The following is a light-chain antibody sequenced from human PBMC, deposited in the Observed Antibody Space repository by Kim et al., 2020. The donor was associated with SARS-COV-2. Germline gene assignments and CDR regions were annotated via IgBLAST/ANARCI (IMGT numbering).Light chain of an antibody. J-gene: IGLJ2*01. CDR3: QSRGTTAKVV. CDR2: GKN. CDR1: SLRNYY. Sequence: SSELTQDPAVSVALGQTVTISCQGDSLRNYYATWYQQKPGQSPVLVIYGKNNRPSGIPDRFSGSSSGNTASFTITGAQAEDEADYYCQSRGTTAKVVFGGGTKLTVL. V-gene: IGLV3-19*01.